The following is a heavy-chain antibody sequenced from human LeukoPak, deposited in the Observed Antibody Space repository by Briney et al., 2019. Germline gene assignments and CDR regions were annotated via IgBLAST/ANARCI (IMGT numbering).Heavy chain of an antibody. CDR2: IYYSGST. CDR3: ARVRYYYDSSGYFYYFDY. J-gene: IGHJ4*02. Sequence: SETLSLTCTVSGCSISSYYWSWIRQPPGKGLEWIGYIYYSGSTNYNPSLKSRVTISVDTSKNQFSLKLGSVTAADTAVYYCARVRYYYDSSGYFYYFDYWGQGTLVTVSS. V-gene: IGHV4-59*01. D-gene: IGHD3-22*01. CDR1: GCSISSYY.